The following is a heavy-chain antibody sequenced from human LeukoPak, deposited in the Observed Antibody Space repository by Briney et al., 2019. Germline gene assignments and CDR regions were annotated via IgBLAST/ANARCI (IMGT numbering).Heavy chain of an antibody. Sequence: GRSLRLSCAASGFTFGSYAMSWVRQAPGKGLEWVSTIGGGSETTSYADSAKGRFTNSRDNSKNTVYLQMNSLRAEDTAVYYCAKVLSGSQDYWGQGTLVTVFS. V-gene: IGHV3-23*01. CDR1: GFTFGSYA. J-gene: IGHJ4*02. CDR3: AKVLSGSQDY. CDR2: IGGGSETT. D-gene: IGHD1-26*01.